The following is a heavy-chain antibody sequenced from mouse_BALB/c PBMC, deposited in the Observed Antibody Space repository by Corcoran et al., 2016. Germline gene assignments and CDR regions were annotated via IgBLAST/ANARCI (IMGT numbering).Heavy chain of an antibody. D-gene: IGHD1-1*01. V-gene: IGHV1-84*02. J-gene: IGHJ3*01. CDR3: ARNYYGPFAY. CDR2: IYPGSGNT. Sequence: QIQLQQSGPELVKPGASVKISCKASGYTFTDYYINWVKQKPGQGLEWIGWIYPGSGNTKYNEKFKGKATLTVDTSSSTAYMQLSSLTSEDTAVYLCARNYYGPFAYWGQGTLVTVSA. CDR1: GYTFTDYY.